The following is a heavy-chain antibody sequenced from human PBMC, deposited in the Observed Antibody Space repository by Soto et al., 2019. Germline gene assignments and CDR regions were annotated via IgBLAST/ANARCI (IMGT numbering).Heavy chain of an antibody. V-gene: IGHV3-21*01. CDR1: GFTFSSYS. Sequence: LRLSCAASGFTFSSYSMNWVRQAPGKGLEWVSSISSSSSYIYYADSVKGRFTISRDNAKNSLYLQMNSLRAEDTAVYYCARDWHFIVGSCHPPPPFFDSCGQGTLVTVSS. CDR2: ISSSSSYI. CDR3: ARDWHFIVGSCHPPPPFFDS. J-gene: IGHJ4*02. D-gene: IGHD2-15*01.